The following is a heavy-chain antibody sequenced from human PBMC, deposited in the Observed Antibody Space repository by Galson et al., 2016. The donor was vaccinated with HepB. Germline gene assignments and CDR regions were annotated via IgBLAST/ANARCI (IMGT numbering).Heavy chain of an antibody. CDR1: GVSISGSDYH. CDR3: ARMGTEFDR. D-gene: IGHD2-8*02. Sequence: SETLSLTCTVSGVSISGSDYHWVWIRQPPGKGLEWLANIHYSGKTYYNPSLKSRITISVDTSKNQFSLKLNSVTAADTAIYICARMGTEFDRWGQGTLATVPS. V-gene: IGHV4-39*07. J-gene: IGHJ4*01. CDR2: IHYSGKT.